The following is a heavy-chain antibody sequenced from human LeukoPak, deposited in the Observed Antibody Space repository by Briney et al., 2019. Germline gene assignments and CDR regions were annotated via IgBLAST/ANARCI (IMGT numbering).Heavy chain of an antibody. V-gene: IGHV1-69*13. CDR1: GGTFSSYA. D-gene: IGHD3-22*01. J-gene: IGHJ5*02. Sequence: SVKVSCKASGGTFSSYAINWVRQAPGQGLEWMGGIIPIFGTANYAQKFQGRVTITADESTSTAYMELSSLRSEDTAVYYCARAFYYDSSGYYFIYWFDPWGQGTLVTVSS. CDR2: IIPIFGTA. CDR3: ARAFYYDSSGYYFIYWFDP.